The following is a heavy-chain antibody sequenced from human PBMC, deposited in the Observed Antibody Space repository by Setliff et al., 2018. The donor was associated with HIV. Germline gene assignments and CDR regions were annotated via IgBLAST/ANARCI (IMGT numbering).Heavy chain of an antibody. V-gene: IGHV1-18*01. CDR1: GYTFTSYG. J-gene: IGHJ1*01. Sequence: ASVKVSCKASGYTFTSYGISWVRQAPGQGLEWMGWISAYNGNTDYAQKLQGRVTITTDESTSTAYMELSSLRSEDTAVYYCARTPRSITMVRGSGYFQHWGQGTLVTVSS. CDR2: ISAYNGNT. D-gene: IGHD3-10*01. CDR3: ARTPRSITMVRGSGYFQH.